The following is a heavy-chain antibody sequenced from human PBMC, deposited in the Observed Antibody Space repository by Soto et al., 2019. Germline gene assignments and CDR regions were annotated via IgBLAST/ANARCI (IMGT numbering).Heavy chain of an antibody. CDR1: GFMFGSYW. Sequence: EVQLVESGGGLVQPGGSLRLSCVASGFMFGSYWMTWVRHAPGKGLEWVANIKRDGSEKYYVDSVKGRFTISSDNADNSLFLHMSSLRADDTAVYYCARVRATDYEIDYWGQGALVTVSS. CDR2: IKRDGSEK. J-gene: IGHJ4*02. V-gene: IGHV3-7*03. CDR3: ARVRATDYEIDY. D-gene: IGHD4-17*01.